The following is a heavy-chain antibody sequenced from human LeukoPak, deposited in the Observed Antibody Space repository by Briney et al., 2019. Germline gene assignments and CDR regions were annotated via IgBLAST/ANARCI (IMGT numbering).Heavy chain of an antibody. CDR3: AKASWVSSADAVL. Sequence: GGSLRLSCAASGFTFSSYAMSWVRQAPARGLEWVSSLRGDGDTFYADSVKGRFTLSRDESRNTVYLQMKNLRVEDTAVYFCAKASWVSSADAVLWGQGTLVTVSS. V-gene: IGHV3-23*01. D-gene: IGHD3-3*02. CDR1: GFTFSSYA. CDR2: LRGDGDT. J-gene: IGHJ4*02.